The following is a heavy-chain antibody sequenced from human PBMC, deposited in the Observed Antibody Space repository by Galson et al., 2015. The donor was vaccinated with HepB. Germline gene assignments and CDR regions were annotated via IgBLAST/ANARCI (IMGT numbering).Heavy chain of an antibody. CDR2: IWYDGSNK. J-gene: IGHJ1*01. D-gene: IGHD4-23*01. Sequence: SLRLSCAASGFTFSSYGMHWVRQAPGKGLEWVAVIWYDGSNKYYADSVKGRFTISRDNSKNTLYLQMNSLRAEDTAVYYCARPDYGGHANFQHWGQGTLVTVSS. V-gene: IGHV3-33*01. CDR3: ARPDYGGHANFQH. CDR1: GFTFSSYG.